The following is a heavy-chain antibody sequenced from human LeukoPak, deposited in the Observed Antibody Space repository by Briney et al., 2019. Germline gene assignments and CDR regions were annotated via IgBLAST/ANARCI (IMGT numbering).Heavy chain of an antibody. J-gene: IGHJ4*02. Sequence: SETLSLTCTVSSSSLSSYYWSWIRQPPGKGLEWIGYISYSGSTKYNPSLKSRVNISVDTSKNQFSLKLSSVTAADPAVYYCARGWARDGYKRGGFDYWGQGTLVTVSS. V-gene: IGHV4-59*01. D-gene: IGHD5-24*01. CDR2: ISYSGST. CDR1: SSSLSSYY. CDR3: ARGWARDGYKRGGFDY.